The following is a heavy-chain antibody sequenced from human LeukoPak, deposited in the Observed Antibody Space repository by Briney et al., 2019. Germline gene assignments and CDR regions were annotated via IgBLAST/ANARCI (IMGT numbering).Heavy chain of an antibody. Sequence: GGSLRLSCAASGFTFSSYGMHWVRQAPGKGLEWVAVIWYDGSNKYYADSVKGRFTISRDNSKNTVYLQMNSLRAEDTAVYYLGRSGYRSGWYYFDYWGQGPRVTVSS. CDR2: IWYDGSNK. V-gene: IGHV3-33*01. CDR3: GRSGYRSGWYYFDY. CDR1: GFTFSSYG. J-gene: IGHJ4*02. D-gene: IGHD6-19*01.